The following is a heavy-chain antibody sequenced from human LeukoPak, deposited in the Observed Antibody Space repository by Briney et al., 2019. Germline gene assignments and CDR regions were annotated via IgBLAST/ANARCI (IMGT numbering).Heavy chain of an antibody. CDR2: TYYRSKWYN. V-gene: IGHV6-1*01. CDR3: AREVGAAVAGKGPIDYFDY. CDR1: GDSVSSNSAA. Sequence: SQTLSLTCAISGDSVSSNSAAWNWIRQSPSRGLEWLGRTYYRSKWYNDYAVSVKSRITINPDTSKNQFSLQLNSVTPEDTAVYYCAREVGAAVAGKGPIDYFDYWGQGTLVTVSS. D-gene: IGHD6-19*01. J-gene: IGHJ4*02.